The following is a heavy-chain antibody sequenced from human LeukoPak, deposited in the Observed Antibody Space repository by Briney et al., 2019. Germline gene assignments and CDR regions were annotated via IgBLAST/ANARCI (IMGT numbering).Heavy chain of an antibody. J-gene: IGHJ6*03. CDR3: ARDVGLTYYDILTGQDIYYYYMDV. CDR2: IKQDGSEK. Sequence: GGSLRLSCAASGFTFSSYWMSWVRQAPGKGLEWVANIKQDGSEKYYVDSVKGRFTISRDNAKNSLYLQMNSLRAEDTAVYYCARDVGLTYYDILTGQDIYYYYMDVWGKGTTVTVSS. V-gene: IGHV3-7*01. D-gene: IGHD3-9*01. CDR1: GFTFSSYW.